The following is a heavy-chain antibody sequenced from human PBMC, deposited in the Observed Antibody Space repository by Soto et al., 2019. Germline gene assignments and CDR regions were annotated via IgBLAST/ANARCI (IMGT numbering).Heavy chain of an antibody. CDR3: ARDPFYSSGLPTTPS. CDR1: GFTFSSYS. Sequence: GGSLRLSCAASGFTFSSYSMNWVRQAPGKGLEWVSSISSSSSYIYYADSVKGRFTISRDNAKNSLYLQMNSLRAEDTAVYYCARDPFYSSGLPTTPSWGQGTLVTVSS. V-gene: IGHV3-21*01. CDR2: ISSSSSYI. D-gene: IGHD6-19*01. J-gene: IGHJ4*02.